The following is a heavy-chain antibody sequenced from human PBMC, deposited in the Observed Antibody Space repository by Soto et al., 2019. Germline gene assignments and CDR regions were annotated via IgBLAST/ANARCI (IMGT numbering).Heavy chain of an antibody. CDR2: ISGSGGST. J-gene: IGHJ4*02. D-gene: IGHD3-3*01. CDR1: GFTFSSYA. V-gene: IGHV3-23*01. Sequence: EVQLLESGGGLVQPGGSLRLSCAASGFTFSSYAMSWVRQAPGKGLEWVSAISGSGGSTYYADSVKGRFTISRDNSQNPLYLKMNRLRAEDTAVYYCAKSNPPLRGIFGSASFDYWGQGTLVTVSS. CDR3: AKSNPPLRGIFGSASFDY.